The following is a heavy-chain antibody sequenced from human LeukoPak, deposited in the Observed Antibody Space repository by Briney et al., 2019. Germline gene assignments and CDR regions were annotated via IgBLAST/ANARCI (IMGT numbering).Heavy chain of an antibody. V-gene: IGHV3-7*01. CDR3: ARVGRGYYDSSGYYSFDY. Sequence: GGSLRLSCAASGFTFSSYWMSWVCQAPGKGLEWVANIKQDGSEKYYVDSVKGRFTISRDNAKNSLYLQMNSLRAEDTAVYYCARVGRGYYDSSGYYSFDYWGQGTLVTVSS. J-gene: IGHJ4*02. D-gene: IGHD3-22*01. CDR1: GFTFSSYW. CDR2: IKQDGSEK.